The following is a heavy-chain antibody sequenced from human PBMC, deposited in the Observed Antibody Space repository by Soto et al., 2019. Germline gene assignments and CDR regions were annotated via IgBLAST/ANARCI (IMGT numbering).Heavy chain of an antibody. V-gene: IGHV3-53*01. CDR3: ARDWNGDSVFEN. CDR2: THPDGRT. D-gene: IGHD4-17*01. CDR1: FHFQFQF. J-gene: IGHJ4*02. Sequence: GGSLRHSCASSFHFQFQFMSWVRQAPGRGLEWVSFTHPDGRTSYADSVKGRFTISVDKPRNTLYLQMNSLRAEDTALYYCARDWNGDSVFENWGRGTLVTVSS.